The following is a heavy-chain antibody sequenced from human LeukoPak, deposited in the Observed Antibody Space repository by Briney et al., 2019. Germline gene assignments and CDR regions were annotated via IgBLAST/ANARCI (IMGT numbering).Heavy chain of an antibody. D-gene: IGHD1-14*01. V-gene: IGHV4-59*01. Sequence: SETLSLTCTVSGGSISSYYWSWIRQSPGKALEWIGYIYYNGDTYYNPSLKSRVTISLDKSKSQFSLKLGSVTAADAPVYYCARYQPPDFDYWGQGTLVTVSS. J-gene: IGHJ4*02. CDR3: ARYQPPDFDY. CDR2: IYYNGDT. CDR1: GGSISSYY.